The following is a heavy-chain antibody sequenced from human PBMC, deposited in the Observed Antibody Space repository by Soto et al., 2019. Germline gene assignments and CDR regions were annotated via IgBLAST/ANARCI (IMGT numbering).Heavy chain of an antibody. D-gene: IGHD6-6*01. CDR1: GFTFSSYG. CDR3: ARDHSSSIAARQKRFDP. V-gene: IGHV3-33*01. Sequence: GGSLRLSCAASGFTFSSYGMHWVRQAPGKGLEWVAVIWYDGSNKYYADSVKGRFTISRDNSKNTLYLQMNSLRAGDTAVYYCARDHSSSIAARQKRFDPWGQGTLVTVSS. CDR2: IWYDGSNK. J-gene: IGHJ5*02.